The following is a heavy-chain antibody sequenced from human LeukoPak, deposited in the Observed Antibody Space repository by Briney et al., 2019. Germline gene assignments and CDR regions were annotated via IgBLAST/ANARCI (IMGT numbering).Heavy chain of an antibody. J-gene: IGHJ4*02. D-gene: IGHD3-16*01. Sequence: GGSLRLSCAASGFTFSSYGMHWVRQAPGKGLEWVAVISYDGSNKYYADSVKGRFTISRDNSKNTLYLQMNSLRAEDTAVYYCAKDSTGERLWDFDYWGQGTLVTVSS. CDR1: GFTFSSYG. CDR3: AKDSTGERLWDFDY. V-gene: IGHV3-30*18. CDR2: ISYDGSNK.